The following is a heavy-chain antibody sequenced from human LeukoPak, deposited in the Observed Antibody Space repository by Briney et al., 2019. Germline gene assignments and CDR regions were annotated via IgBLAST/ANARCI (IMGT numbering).Heavy chain of an antibody. CDR3: ARSVVASRAY. CDR1: GFTFDDYG. Sequence: PGGSLRLSCAASGFTFDDYGMSWVRQAPGKGLEWVSGINWNGGSTGYADSVKGRFTISRDNAKNSLYLQMNSLRLADTVLYCCARSVVASRAYWGQGTLVTVSS. D-gene: IGHD2-21*01. J-gene: IGHJ4*02. CDR2: INWNGGST. V-gene: IGHV3-20*04.